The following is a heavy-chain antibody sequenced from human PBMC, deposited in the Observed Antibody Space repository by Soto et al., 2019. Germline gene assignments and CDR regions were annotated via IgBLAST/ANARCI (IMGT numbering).Heavy chain of an antibody. CDR3: TRAPKVYYYYMDV. V-gene: IGHV3-21*01. CDR1: GFTFSSYS. Sequence: GGSLRLSCAASGFTFSSYSMNWVRQAPGKGLEWVSSISSSSSYIYYADSVKGRFTISRDNAKNSLYLQMNSLRAEDTAVYYCTRAPKVYYYYMDVWGKGTTVTVSS. CDR2: ISSSSSYI. J-gene: IGHJ6*03.